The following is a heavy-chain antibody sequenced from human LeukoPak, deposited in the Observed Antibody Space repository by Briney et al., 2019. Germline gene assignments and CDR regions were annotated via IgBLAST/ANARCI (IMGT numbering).Heavy chain of an antibody. CDR3: ARVATFDLWSFYHYSMDF. J-gene: IGHJ6*03. V-gene: IGHV4-59*01. CDR2: IHHTGDT. Sequence: PSETLSLTCTVSGGSINSDYWSWIRQPPGKGLEWIGYIHHTGDTDYRPSLKSRVTISVDTSKTKFLLRVRSVTAADTAMYYCARVATFDLWSFYHYSMDFWGRGTTVTVSS. D-gene: IGHD3-3*01. CDR1: GGSINSDY.